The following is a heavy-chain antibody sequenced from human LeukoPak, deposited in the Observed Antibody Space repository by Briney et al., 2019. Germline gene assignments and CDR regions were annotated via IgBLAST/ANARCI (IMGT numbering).Heavy chain of an antibody. V-gene: IGHV4-39*01. CDR2: IYYSGST. D-gene: IGHD4-11*01. CDR3: ARLPLNYAIDY. CDR1: GGSISSSSYF. Sequence: SETLSLTCTVSGGSISSSSYFWGWIRQPPGKGLEWLGSIYYSGSTSYNTSLKSRVTISVDTSKNQFSLQLSSVTAADTAVHCCARLPLNYAIDYWGPGTLVTVSS. J-gene: IGHJ4*02.